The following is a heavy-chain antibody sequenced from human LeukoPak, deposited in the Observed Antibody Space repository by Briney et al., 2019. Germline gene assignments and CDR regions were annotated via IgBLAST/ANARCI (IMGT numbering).Heavy chain of an antibody. J-gene: IGHJ5*02. Sequence: SETLSLTCTVSGGSISSYYWSWIRQPPGKGLEWIGYIYYSGSTNYNPSLKSRVTISVDTSKNQFSLKLSSVTAADTAVYYCARIPAARDSWFDPWGQGTLVTVSS. CDR1: GGSISSYY. CDR2: IYYSGST. CDR3: ARIPAARDSWFDP. V-gene: IGHV4-59*01. D-gene: IGHD2-2*01.